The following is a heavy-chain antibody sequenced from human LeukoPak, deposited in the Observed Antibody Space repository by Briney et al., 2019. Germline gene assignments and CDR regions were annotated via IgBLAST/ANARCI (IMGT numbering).Heavy chain of an antibody. Sequence: GGSLRLSCAASGFTFSSYSMNWVRQAPGKGLEWVSYISGSTIYYAESMKGRFTISRDNAKNLLYLQMNSLRAEDTAVYYCARERTTISTFAFDYWGQGTLVTVSS. CDR2: ISGSTI. J-gene: IGHJ4*02. D-gene: IGHD4-11*01. CDR1: GFTFSSYS. V-gene: IGHV3-48*01. CDR3: ARERTTISTFAFDY.